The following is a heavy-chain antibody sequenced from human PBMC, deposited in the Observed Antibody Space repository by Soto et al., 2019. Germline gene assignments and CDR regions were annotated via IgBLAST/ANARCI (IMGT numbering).Heavy chain of an antibody. V-gene: IGHV3-48*03. CDR2: ISSSVSTI. D-gene: IGHD6-13*01. Sequence: GGSLRLSCAASGFTFSSYEMNWVRQAPGKGLEWVSYISSSVSTIYYADSVKGRFTISRDNAKNSLYLQMNSLRAEDTAVYYCARDPGAAAGREVWFDPWGQGTLVTVSS. CDR1: GFTFSSYE. J-gene: IGHJ5*02. CDR3: ARDPGAAAGREVWFDP.